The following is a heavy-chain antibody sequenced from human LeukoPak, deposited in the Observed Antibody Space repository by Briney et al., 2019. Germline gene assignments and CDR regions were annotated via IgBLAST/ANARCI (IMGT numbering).Heavy chain of an antibody. CDR1: GDSISSFY. CDR2: IYYSGST. Sequence: PSETLSLTCTVSGDSISSFYWTWIRQPPGKGLEWIGYIYYSGSTDYNPSLKSRVTMSVDTSKNQFSLKLNSVTAADTAVYYCARQEYDFGGMDVWGQGTTVTVSS. J-gene: IGHJ6*02. V-gene: IGHV4-59*01. D-gene: IGHD4-17*01. CDR3: ARQEYDFGGMDV.